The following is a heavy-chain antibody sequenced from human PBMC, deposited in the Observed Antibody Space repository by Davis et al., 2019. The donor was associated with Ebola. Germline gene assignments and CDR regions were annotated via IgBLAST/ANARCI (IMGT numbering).Heavy chain of an antibody. CDR3: ASLRRTITGMDDGFDL. V-gene: IGHV5-51*01. CDR1: GYSFTKYW. CDR2: IYTGDSDT. J-gene: IGHJ3*01. D-gene: IGHD1-20*01. Sequence: KVSCKGSGYSFTKYWIGWVRQMPGKGLEWMGIIYTGDSDTRISPSFRGRVTISADKSTRTAYLQWGSLRASDTAMYYCASLRRTITGMDDGFDLWGQGTMVTVSS.